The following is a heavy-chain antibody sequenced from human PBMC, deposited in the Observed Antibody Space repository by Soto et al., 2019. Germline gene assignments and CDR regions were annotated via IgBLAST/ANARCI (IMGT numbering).Heavy chain of an antibody. V-gene: IGHV1-18*01. CDR1: GYTFTSYG. D-gene: IGHD3-10*01. J-gene: IGHJ6*02. CDR3: AATRRQFGYSYYYGMDV. CDR2: ISAYNGNT. Sequence: QVQLVQSGAEVKKPGASVKVSCKASGYTFTSYGISCVRQAPGQGLEWMGWISAYNGNTNYAQKLQGRVTMTTDTSTSTAYMELRSLRSDDTAVYYCAATRRQFGYSYYYGMDVWGQGNTVTVSS.